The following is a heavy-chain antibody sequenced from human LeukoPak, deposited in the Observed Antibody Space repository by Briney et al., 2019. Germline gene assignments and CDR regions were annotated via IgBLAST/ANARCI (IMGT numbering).Heavy chain of an antibody. CDR1: GYSFTSYW. Sequence: GESLKISCKASGYSFTSYWIGWVRQMPGKGLEWMGIIDPSGSETRYTPSFQGQVTISADKSLTTADLQWNSLKASDTAMYYCARQTAMGRSGDYWGQGTLVTVSS. V-gene: IGHV5-51*01. D-gene: IGHD5-18*01. CDR3: ARQTAMGRSGDY. CDR2: IDPSGSET. J-gene: IGHJ4*02.